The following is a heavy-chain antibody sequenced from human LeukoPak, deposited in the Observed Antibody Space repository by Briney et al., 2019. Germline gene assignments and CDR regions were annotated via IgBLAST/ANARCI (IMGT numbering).Heavy chain of an antibody. J-gene: IGHJ6*02. Sequence: PGRSLRLSCAASVFTFSRYAMHWVRQAPGKGLEGVAVIYSGGSTDYADSVKGRFTISRDNSKNTLYLQMNSLRAEDTAVYYCARDGIVATIEGARYRYYYYGMDVWGQGTTVTVSS. CDR3: ARDGIVATIEGARYRYYYYGMDV. D-gene: IGHD5-12*01. CDR2: IYSGGST. V-gene: IGHV3-30*14. CDR1: VFTFSRYA.